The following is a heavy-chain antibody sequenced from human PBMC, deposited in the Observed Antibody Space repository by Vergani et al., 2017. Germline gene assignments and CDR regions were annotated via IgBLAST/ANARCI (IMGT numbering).Heavy chain of an antibody. CDR1: GGSISSSSYY. CDR2: IYYSGRT. CDR3: ARSAVLTQPCLLRTNWFDP. Sequence: QLQLQESGPGLVKPSETLSLTCTVSGGSISSSSYYWSWIRQPPGKGLEWIGYIYYSGRTNYNPSLKSRVTISVDTSKNQFSLKLSSVTAADTAVYYCARSAVLTQPCLLRTNWFDPWGQGTLVTVPS. D-gene: IGHD3-9*01. J-gene: IGHJ5*02. V-gene: IGHV4-61*01.